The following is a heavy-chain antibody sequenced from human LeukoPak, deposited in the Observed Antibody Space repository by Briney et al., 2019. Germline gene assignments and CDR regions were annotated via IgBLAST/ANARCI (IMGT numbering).Heavy chain of an antibody. V-gene: IGHV1-2*02. Sequence: ASLKVSCKASGYTFTDDYIHWVRQAPGQGLEWMGWINVNSGGTNYAQKFYARVTMTRDTSISTAYMELSRLRSDDTAVYYCARAYSSSWIWDYWGQGTLVTVSS. CDR3: ARAYSSSWIWDY. D-gene: IGHD6-13*01. CDR2: INVNSGGT. CDR1: GYTFTDDY. J-gene: IGHJ4*02.